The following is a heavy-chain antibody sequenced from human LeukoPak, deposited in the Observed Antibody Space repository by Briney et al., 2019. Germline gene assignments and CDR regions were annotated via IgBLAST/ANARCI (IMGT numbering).Heavy chain of an antibody. CDR1: GFTFSSYA. CDR2: ISGSGGST. J-gene: IGHJ5*02. Sequence: GGSLRLSCAASGFTFSSYAMSWVRQAPGKGLEWVSAISGSGGSTYYADSVKGRLTISRDNSKNTLYLQMNSLRAEDTAVYYCAKSGYCSSTSCYVLDWFDPWGQGTLVTVSS. CDR3: AKSGYCSSTSCYVLDWFDP. D-gene: IGHD2-2*01. V-gene: IGHV3-23*01.